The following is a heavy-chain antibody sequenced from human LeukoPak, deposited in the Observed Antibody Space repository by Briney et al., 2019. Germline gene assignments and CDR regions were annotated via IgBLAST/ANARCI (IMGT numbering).Heavy chain of an antibody. Sequence: GGSLRLSCAASGFTFSSYVMNWVRQAPGKGLEWVSGISDSGGGTYYADSVKGRFTIARDNSKNTLYLQMNSLRAEDTAVYYCAKLPGRAADYWGQGTLVTVSS. CDR1: GFTFSSYV. CDR3: AKLPGRAADY. CDR2: ISDSGGGT. J-gene: IGHJ4*02. V-gene: IGHV3-23*01.